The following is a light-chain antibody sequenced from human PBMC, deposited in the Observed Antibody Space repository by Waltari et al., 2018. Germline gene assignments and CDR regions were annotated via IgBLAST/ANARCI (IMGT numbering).Light chain of an antibody. CDR2: DAS. J-gene: IGKJ4*01. V-gene: IGKV3-11*01. CDR3: QQRSNWL. Sequence: EIELTQSPATLSLSLGERATLSCRASQSVSSYLAWYQQKPGQAPRLLIYDASNRATGIPARFSGGGSGTDFTLTISSLEPEDFAVYYCQQRSNWLFGGGTKVEIK. CDR1: QSVSSY.